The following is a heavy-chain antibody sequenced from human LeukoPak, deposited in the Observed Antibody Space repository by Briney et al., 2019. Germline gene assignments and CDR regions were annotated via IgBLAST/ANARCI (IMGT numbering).Heavy chain of an antibody. V-gene: IGHV3-9*01. CDR2: ISWNSGSI. D-gene: IGHD6-13*01. J-gene: IGHJ4*02. CDR3: AKDPTVYGSCWYGYFDY. CDR1: GFTFTDYT. Sequence: GGSLRLSCAASGFTFTDYTMHWVRQAPGKGLEWVSGISWNSGSIGYADSVKGRFTISRDNAKTSLYLQMNSLRAEDTALYYCAKDPTVYGSCWYGYFDYWGQGTLVTVSS.